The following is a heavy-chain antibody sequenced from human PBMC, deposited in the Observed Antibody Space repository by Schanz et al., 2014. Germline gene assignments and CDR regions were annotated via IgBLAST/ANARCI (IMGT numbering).Heavy chain of an antibody. J-gene: IGHJ6*02. D-gene: IGHD3-10*01. CDR1: GFTFSSYG. V-gene: IGHV3-33*08. CDR2: IWYDGSNK. CDR3: ARAQGVIRLYYGVDV. Sequence: QAQVVESGGGVVQPGRSLRLSCAASGFTFSSYGMHWVRQAPGKGLEWVAIIWYDGSNKYYADSVRGRFTISRDNSMNTVYLQMNSLRSDDAAVYYCARAQGVIRLYYGVDVWGQGTTVTVS.